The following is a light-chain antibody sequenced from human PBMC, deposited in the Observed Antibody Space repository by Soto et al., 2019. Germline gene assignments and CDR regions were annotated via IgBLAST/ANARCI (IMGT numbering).Light chain of an antibody. Sequence: QSALIQPASVSGSRGQSITISCTGASSDVGGYNYVSWYQQFSGRAPKVMIYEVTNRPSGVSNRFSGSKSGNTASLTISGLQAEDEADYYCSSYTSSNTLIFGGGTKLTVL. V-gene: IGLV2-14*01. CDR1: SSDVGGYNY. CDR2: EVT. CDR3: SSYTSSNTLI. J-gene: IGLJ2*01.